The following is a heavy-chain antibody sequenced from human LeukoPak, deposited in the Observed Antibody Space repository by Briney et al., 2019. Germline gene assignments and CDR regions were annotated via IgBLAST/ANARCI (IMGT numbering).Heavy chain of an antibody. D-gene: IGHD3-3*01. CDR3: AKIFPPRGKNPFDP. CDR2: ISYDGSTK. V-gene: IGHV3-30-3*02. J-gene: IGHJ5*02. CDR1: GFTFRNYA. Sequence: GGSLRLSCAVSGFTFRNYAIHWVRQAPGKGLEWVAFISYDGSTKYYADSVKGRFAISRDNSKNTLYLQMNSLRAEDTAVYYCAKIFPPRGKNPFDPWGQGTLVTVSS.